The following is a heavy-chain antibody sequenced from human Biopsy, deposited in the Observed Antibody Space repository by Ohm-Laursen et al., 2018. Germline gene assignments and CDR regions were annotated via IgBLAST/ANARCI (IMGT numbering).Heavy chain of an antibody. CDR3: ARRGSGGRSFDY. D-gene: IGHD2-15*01. CDR2: ISNSGNT. CDR1: GDSINSSY. Sequence: GTLSLTCTVSGDSINSSYWSWIRQPPGKGLEWIGFISNSGNTNYNPSLKSRVTISVDTSKNQISLKLGSVTVADPAVFYCARRGSGGRSFDYWGQGSLVTVSS. J-gene: IGHJ4*02. V-gene: IGHV4-59*08.